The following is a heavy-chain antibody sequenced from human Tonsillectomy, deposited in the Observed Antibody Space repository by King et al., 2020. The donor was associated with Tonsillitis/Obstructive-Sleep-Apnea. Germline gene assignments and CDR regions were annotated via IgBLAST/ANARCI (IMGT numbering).Heavy chain of an antibody. J-gene: IGHJ5*02. V-gene: IGHV4-39*01. CDR1: GGSISSNTYH. CDR2: ISFGGNT. Sequence: HLQLQESGPGLVKPSETLSLTCTVSGGSISSNTYHWGWIRQPPGRGLEWIGTISFGGNTHYNSSLKSRLTISIDTSKAQFSLRLSAVTAADTAVYFCARGMTTVTSAPNWFDPWGQGTLVIVSS. CDR3: ARGMTTVTSAPNWFDP. D-gene: IGHD4-17*01.